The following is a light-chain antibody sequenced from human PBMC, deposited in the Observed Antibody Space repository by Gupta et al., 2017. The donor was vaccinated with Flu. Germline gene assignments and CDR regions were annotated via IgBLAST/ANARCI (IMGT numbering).Light chain of an antibody. J-gene: IGKJ5*01. CDR2: DTS. CDR3: QQFHDLPPT. Sequence: PSSLSASVGDRVTITCQASQDINYYLNWYQQRPEKAPKLLIYDTSNLETGVPSRFSGSGSGTHFTLTISSLQPEDIATYYCQQFHDLPPTFGRGTRLEI. CDR1: QDINYY. V-gene: IGKV1-33*01.